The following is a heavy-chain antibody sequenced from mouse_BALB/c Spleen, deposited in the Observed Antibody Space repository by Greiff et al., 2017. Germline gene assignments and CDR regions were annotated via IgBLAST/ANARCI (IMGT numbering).Heavy chain of an antibody. J-gene: IGHJ4*01. CDR2: ISSGSSTI. Sequence: EVHLVESGGGLVQPGGSRKLSCAASGFTFSSFGMHWVRQAPEKGLEWVAYISSGSSTIYYADTVKGRFTISRDNPKNTLFLQMTSLRSEDTAMYYCARGGGSLYAMDYWGQGTSVTVSS. D-gene: IGHD6-2*01. CDR1: GFTFSSFG. V-gene: IGHV5-17*02. CDR3: ARGGGSLYAMDY.